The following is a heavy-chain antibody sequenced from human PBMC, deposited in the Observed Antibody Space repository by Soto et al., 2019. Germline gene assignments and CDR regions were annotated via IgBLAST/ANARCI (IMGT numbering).Heavy chain of an antibody. V-gene: IGHV4-59*01. J-gene: IGHJ4*02. CDR2: IYYNGGT. Sequence: QVQLQESGPGLVKPSETLSLTCTVAGGSIGTYYWSWIRQPPGKGLEWIGSIYYNGGTDYNPSLRRRVTMSVDTSKNQFSLNLNYVTAADTAVYYCAREFVDTAIIKPTRRIDYWGQGTLVTVSS. D-gene: IGHD5-18*01. CDR1: GGSIGTYY. CDR3: AREFVDTAIIKPTRRIDY.